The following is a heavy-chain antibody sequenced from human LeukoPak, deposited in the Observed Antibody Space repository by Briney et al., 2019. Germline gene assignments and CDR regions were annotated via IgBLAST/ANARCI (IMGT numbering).Heavy chain of an antibody. J-gene: IGHJ5*02. CDR2: IYWDDDK. V-gene: IGHV2-5*02. D-gene: IGHD3-9*01. CDR1: GFSLSTSEVG. Sequence: SGPTLVKPTQTLTLTCTFSGFSLSTSEVGVGWIRQPPGKALEWLALIYWDDDKRYSPSLKSRLTITKDTSKNQVVLTMTNMDPVDTATYYCAQAYYDILTGYGTNWFDPWGQGTLVTVSS. CDR3: AQAYYDILTGYGTNWFDP.